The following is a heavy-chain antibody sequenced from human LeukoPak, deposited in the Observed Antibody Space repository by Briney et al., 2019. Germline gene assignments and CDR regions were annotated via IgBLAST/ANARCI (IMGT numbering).Heavy chain of an antibody. V-gene: IGHV3-7*01. CDR1: GFTFSSYW. Sequence: GGSLRLSCAASGFTFSSYWMNWVRQAPGKGLEWVANIKEDGSEIYYVDSVKGRFTISRDNAKNSLYLQMNSLRAEDTAVYYCARDYSTVTTFFDYWGQGTLVTVSS. D-gene: IGHD4-17*01. CDR2: IKEDGSEI. CDR3: ARDYSTVTTFFDY. J-gene: IGHJ4*02.